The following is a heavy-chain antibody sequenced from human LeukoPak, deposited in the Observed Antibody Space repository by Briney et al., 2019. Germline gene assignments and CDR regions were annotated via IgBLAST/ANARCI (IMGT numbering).Heavy chain of an antibody. V-gene: IGHV3-48*03. CDR2: ISSSGSTI. CDR3: ARGGGDYGDYFDY. J-gene: IGHJ4*02. CDR1: GFTFSSYE. Sequence: GGSLRLPCAASGFTFSSYEMNWVRQAPGKGLEWVSYISSSGSTIYYADSVKGRFTISRDNAKNSLYLQMNSLRAEDTAVYYCARGGGDYGDYFDYWGQGTLVTVSS. D-gene: IGHD4-17*01.